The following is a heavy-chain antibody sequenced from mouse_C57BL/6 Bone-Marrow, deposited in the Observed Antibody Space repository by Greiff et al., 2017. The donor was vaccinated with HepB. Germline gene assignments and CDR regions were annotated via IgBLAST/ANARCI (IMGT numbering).Heavy chain of an antibody. CDR2: IWRGGST. J-gene: IGHJ3*01. CDR1: GFSLTSYG. D-gene: IGHD2-3*01. CDR3: AKKVYDGYYSWFAY. Sequence: VQLVESGPGLVQPSQSLSITCTVSGFSLTSYGVHWVRQSPGKGLEWLGVIWRGGSTDYNAAFMSRLSITKDNSKSQVFFKMNSLQADDTAIYYCAKKVYDGYYSWFAYWGQGTLVTVSA. V-gene: IGHV2-5*01.